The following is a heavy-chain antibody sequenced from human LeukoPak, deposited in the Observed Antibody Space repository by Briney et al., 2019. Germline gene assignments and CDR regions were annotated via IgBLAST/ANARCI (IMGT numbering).Heavy chain of an antibody. CDR1: GDSVSSNSAA. Sequence: SQTLSLTCAISGDSVSSNSAAWNWIRQSPSRGLEWLGRTYYRSKGYNDYAVSVKSRITINPDTSKHHFSLQLNSVTPEDTAVYYCARGSGSSWSFDYWGQGTLVTVSS. CDR2: TYYRSKGYN. D-gene: IGHD6-13*01. CDR3: ARGSGSSWSFDY. V-gene: IGHV6-1*01. J-gene: IGHJ4*02.